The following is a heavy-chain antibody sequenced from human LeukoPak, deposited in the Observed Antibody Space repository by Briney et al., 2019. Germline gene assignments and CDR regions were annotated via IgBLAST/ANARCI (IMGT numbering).Heavy chain of an antibody. J-gene: IGHJ6*04. CDR2: ISSSGSTI. Sequence: GGSLRLSCAASGFTFSSYEMNWVRQAPGKGLEWVSYISSSGSTIYYADSVKGRFTISRGNAKNSLHLQMNSLRAEDTAVYYCAELGITMIGGVWGKGTTVTISS. D-gene: IGHD3-10*02. V-gene: IGHV3-48*03. CDR1: GFTFSSYE. CDR3: AELGITMIGGV.